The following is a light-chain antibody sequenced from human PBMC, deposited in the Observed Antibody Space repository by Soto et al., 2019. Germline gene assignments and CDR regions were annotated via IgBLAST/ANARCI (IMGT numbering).Light chain of an antibody. J-gene: IGKJ3*01. CDR3: QQRTDGFT. CDR2: DAS. Sequence: EIVLTQSPATLSLSPGERATLSCRASQSVSSYLAWYQQKPGQAPRLLIYDASNRATGTPARFSGSGSGTDFTLTISSLEPEDFAVYYCQQRTDGFTFGPGTRVDIK. CDR1: QSVSSY. V-gene: IGKV3-11*01.